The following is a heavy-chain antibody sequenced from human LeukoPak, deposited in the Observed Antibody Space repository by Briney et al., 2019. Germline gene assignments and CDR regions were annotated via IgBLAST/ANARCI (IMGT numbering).Heavy chain of an antibody. V-gene: IGHV4-34*01. CDR1: GFTFTNAW. CDR2: INHSGST. Sequence: GSLRLSCGASGFTFTNAWMSWIRQPPGKGLEWIGEINHSGSTNYNPSLKSRVTISVDTSKNQFSLKLSSVTAADTAVYCCARRRSTMYGGKYYFDYWGQGTLVTVSS. CDR3: ARRRSTMYGGKYYFDY. J-gene: IGHJ4*02. D-gene: IGHD3-10*02.